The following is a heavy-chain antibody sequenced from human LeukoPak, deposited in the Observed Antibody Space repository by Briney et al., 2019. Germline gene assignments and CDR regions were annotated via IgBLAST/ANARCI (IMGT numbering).Heavy chain of an antibody. CDR3: ARARRDCSGGSCYSYYFDF. V-gene: IGHV3-64*01. D-gene: IGHD2-15*01. CDR1: GFTFSSYA. J-gene: IGHJ4*02. Sequence: GASLRLSCAASGFTFSSYAIHWVRQAPGKGLEFVSAINRYGDSTYYANSVKGRYTISRDDSKNTVYLQMGSLRAEDMAVYYCARARRDCSGGSCYSYYFDFWGQGTLVTVSS. CDR2: INRYGDST.